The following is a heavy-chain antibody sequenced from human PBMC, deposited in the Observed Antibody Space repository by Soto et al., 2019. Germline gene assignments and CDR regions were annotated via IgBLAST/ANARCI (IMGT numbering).Heavy chain of an antibody. CDR3: ARSPRYPVGDSPLFDY. J-gene: IGHJ4*02. V-gene: IGHV1-69*13. Sequence: ASVKVSCKASGCTFSSYPISWVRHAPGQGLEWMGGIIPIFGTANYAQKLQGRVTITADESTSTAYMELSSLRSEDTPVYYCARSPRYPVGDSPLFDYWGKGTLVPVSS. CDR2: IIPIFGTA. CDR1: GCTFSSYP. D-gene: IGHD1-26*01.